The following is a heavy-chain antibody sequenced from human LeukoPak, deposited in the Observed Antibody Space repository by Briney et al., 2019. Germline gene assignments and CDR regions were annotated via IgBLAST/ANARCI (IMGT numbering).Heavy chain of an antibody. V-gene: IGHV1-46*01. D-gene: IGHD3-9*01. J-gene: IGHJ4*02. CDR2: INPRRADT. CDR3: ARVGDILTGYPYYFDY. CDR1: GYTFTSYY. Sequence: ASVKVSCKASGYTFTSYYMHWVRQAPGQGLEWMGIINPRRADTSYAQKFQGRVTMTTDTSTSTAYMELRSLRSDDTAVYYCARVGDILTGYPYYFDYWGQGMLVTVSS.